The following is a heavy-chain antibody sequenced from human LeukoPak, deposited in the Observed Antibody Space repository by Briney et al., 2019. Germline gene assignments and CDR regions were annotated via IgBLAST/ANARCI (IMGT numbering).Heavy chain of an antibody. CDR3: AKLWSTSRGAFDI. Sequence: GGSLRLSCAASGFTFTSYAMSWVRQAPGEGLEWVSGVISSGGSTYYADSVKGRFTISRDNSKNTLYLQMNSLRAEDTAVYYCAKLWSTSRGAFDIWGQGTMVTVSS. CDR1: GFTFTSYA. V-gene: IGHV3-23*01. D-gene: IGHD1-1*01. J-gene: IGHJ3*02. CDR2: VISSGGST.